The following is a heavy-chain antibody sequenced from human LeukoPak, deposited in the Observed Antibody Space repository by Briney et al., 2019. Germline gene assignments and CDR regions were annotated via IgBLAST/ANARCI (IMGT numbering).Heavy chain of an antibody. J-gene: IGHJ4*02. CDR3: ATETNGRHYDY. CDR1: GLTFSTSG. D-gene: IGHD1-14*01. V-gene: IGHV3-21*06. CDR2: IGPTGSDR. Sequence: GGSLRLSCTASGLTFSTSGFNWVRQAPGKGLEWVASIGPTGSDRYHADSIKGRFTISRGNANNFLYLQMNSLRAEDTAVYYCATETNGRHYDYWGQGTLLTVSS.